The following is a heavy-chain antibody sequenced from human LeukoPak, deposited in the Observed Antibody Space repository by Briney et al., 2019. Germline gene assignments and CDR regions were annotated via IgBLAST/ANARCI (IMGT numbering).Heavy chain of an antibody. CDR3: ASSDVDTAMARDDY. CDR1: GFTFSSYA. CDR2: IKQDGSEK. D-gene: IGHD5-18*01. V-gene: IGHV3-7*01. J-gene: IGHJ4*02. Sequence: PGGSLRLSCAASGFTFSSYAMSWVRQAPGKGLEWVANIKQDGSEKYYVDSVKGRFTISRDNAKNSLYLQMNGLRAEDTAVYYCASSDVDTAMARDDYWGQRTLVTVSS.